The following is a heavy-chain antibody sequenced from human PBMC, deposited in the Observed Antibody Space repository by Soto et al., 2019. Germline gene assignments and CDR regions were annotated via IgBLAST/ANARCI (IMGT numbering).Heavy chain of an antibody. CDR2: TYYRSKWYN. D-gene: IGHD6-13*01. CDR1: GDSVSSNSAA. Sequence: QTLSLTCAISGDSVSSNSAAWNWIRQSPSRGLEWLGRTYYRSKWYNDYAVSVKSRITINPDTSKNQFSLQLNSVTPEDTAVYYCARGGTFSSSWVRFFDYWGQGTLVTVSS. V-gene: IGHV6-1*01. CDR3: ARGGTFSSSWVRFFDY. J-gene: IGHJ4*02.